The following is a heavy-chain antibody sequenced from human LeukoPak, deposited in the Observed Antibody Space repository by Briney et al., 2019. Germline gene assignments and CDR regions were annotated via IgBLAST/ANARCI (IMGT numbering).Heavy chain of an antibody. Sequence: PSETLSLTCTVSGGSISSYYWSWIRQPAGKGLEWIGRIYTSGSTNYNPSLKSRVTMSVDTSKNQFSLKLSSVTAADTAVYYCARDRGLTTSGGVGFDYWGQGTLVTVSS. D-gene: IGHD4/OR15-4a*01. CDR1: GGSISSYY. V-gene: IGHV4-4*07. CDR3: ARDRGLTTSGGVGFDY. J-gene: IGHJ4*02. CDR2: IYTSGST.